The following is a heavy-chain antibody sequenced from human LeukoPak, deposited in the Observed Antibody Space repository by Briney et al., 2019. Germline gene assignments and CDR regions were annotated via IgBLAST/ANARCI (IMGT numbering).Heavy chain of an antibody. CDR1: GFTFSSYE. CDR3: AELGITMIGGV. D-gene: IGHD3-10*02. V-gene: IGHV3-48*03. J-gene: IGHJ6*04. Sequence: GGSLRLSCAASGFTFSSYEMNWVRRAPGKRLEWVSYISSSGSTIYYADSVKGRFTISRDNAKNSLYLQMNSLRAEDTAVYYCAELGITMIGGVWGKGTTVTISS. CDR2: ISSSGSTI.